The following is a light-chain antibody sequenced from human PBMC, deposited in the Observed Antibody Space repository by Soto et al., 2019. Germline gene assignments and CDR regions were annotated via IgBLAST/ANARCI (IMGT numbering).Light chain of an antibody. CDR3: QHYNSYSEA. J-gene: IGKJ1*01. V-gene: IGKV3D-15*01. CDR2: GAS. Sequence: IVMTQSPATLLLSTGQTATLSCRASQTVRKNLAWYQQKPGQAPRLLIYGASNRATGIPDRFSGSGSGTDFTLTISSLQPDDFATYYCQHYNSYSEAFGQGTKVDIK. CDR1: QTVRKN.